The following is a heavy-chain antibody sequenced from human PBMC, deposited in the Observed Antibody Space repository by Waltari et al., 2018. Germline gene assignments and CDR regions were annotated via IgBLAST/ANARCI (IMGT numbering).Heavy chain of an antibody. V-gene: IGHV3-23*01. CDR1: GFTFSSYA. CDR3: AKRVAVPGSTYYFDY. CDR2: ISGSGGTT. D-gene: IGHD2-2*01. Sequence: EVQLLESGGGLVQPGGSLRLSCAASGFTFSSYAMSWVRQAPGKGLGWGSVISGSGGTTYYADAVKGRFTIARDNSKNTLYLQMNSLRAEDTAIYYCAKRVAVPGSTYYFDYWGQGTLVTVSS. J-gene: IGHJ4*02.